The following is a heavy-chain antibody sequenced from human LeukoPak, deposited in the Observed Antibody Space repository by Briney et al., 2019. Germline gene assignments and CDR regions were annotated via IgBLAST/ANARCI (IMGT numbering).Heavy chain of an antibody. CDR1: GYNFARYW. V-gene: IGHV5-51*01. D-gene: IGHD5-12*01. CDR3: ARLDATRGADY. J-gene: IGHJ4*02. CDR2: IYPGDSDT. Sequence: GESLKISCKGSGYNFARYWFGWVRQMPGKGLEWMGIIYPGDSDTRYTPSFEGQVTISADKSINTAYLQWSSLKVSDTAMYYCARLDATRGADYWGQGTLVTVSS.